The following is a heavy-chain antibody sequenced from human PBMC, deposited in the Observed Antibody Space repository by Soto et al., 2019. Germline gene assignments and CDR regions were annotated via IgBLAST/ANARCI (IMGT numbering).Heavy chain of an antibody. CDR3: AKAPSGWDGVDG. Sequence: GALRLSCAASGFTFSNYAMSWVRQAPGKGLEWVSVIGGSGDSAYYADSVKGRFTISRDNSKNTLYLQMTSLRAGDTAVYYCAKAPSGWDGVDGWGQGTTVTV. D-gene: IGHD6-19*01. CDR2: IGGSGDSA. V-gene: IGHV3-23*01. CDR1: GFTFSNYA. J-gene: IGHJ6*02.